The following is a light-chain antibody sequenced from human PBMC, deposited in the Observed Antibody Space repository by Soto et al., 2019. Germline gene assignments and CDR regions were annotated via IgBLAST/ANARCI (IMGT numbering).Light chain of an antibody. CDR2: KAS. Sequence: DIQMTQSPSTLSASVGDKVTVTCRASQSVRDWVAWYQQQAGRAPRLLIYKASSLQSGVPSRFSGSGFGTEFNLTISGLQPDDFASYYCQQYYSYSPLTFGGGTKVEIK. V-gene: IGKV1-5*03. J-gene: IGKJ4*01. CDR1: QSVRDW. CDR3: QQYYSYSPLT.